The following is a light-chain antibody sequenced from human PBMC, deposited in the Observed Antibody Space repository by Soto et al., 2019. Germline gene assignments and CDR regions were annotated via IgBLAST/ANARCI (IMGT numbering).Light chain of an antibody. CDR2: GAS. CDR3: QQYGSSPST. V-gene: IGKV3-20*01. Sequence: EIVLTQSPATLSLSPGERATLSCRASQTLRRTYIAWYQQKPGQAPRRLIFGASIRATGIPDRFSGSGSGTDFTLTISGLEPEDFAVYYCQQYGSSPSTFGQGTKVDIK. CDR1: QTLRRTY. J-gene: IGKJ1*01.